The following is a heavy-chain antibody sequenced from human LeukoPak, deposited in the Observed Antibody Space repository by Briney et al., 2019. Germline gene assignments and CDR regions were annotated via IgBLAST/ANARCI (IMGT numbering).Heavy chain of an antibody. D-gene: IGHD3-9*01. CDR1: GGSISSSHW. V-gene: IGHV4-4*02. CDR2: IYHSGST. Sequence: SGTLSLTCAVSGGSISSSHWWTWVRPPPGKGLEWIGEIYHSGSTTYNPSLKSRVTISVDRSKNQFSLELSALTAADTAVYYLARAGPLVTNYYYGMDVWGKGTTVTVSS. CDR3: ARAGPLVTNYYYGMDV. J-gene: IGHJ6*04.